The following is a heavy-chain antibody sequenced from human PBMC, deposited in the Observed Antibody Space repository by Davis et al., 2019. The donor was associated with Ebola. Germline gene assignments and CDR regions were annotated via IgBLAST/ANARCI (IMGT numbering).Heavy chain of an antibody. D-gene: IGHD2-2*01. CDR3: ASPGTSCYAAYCGMDV. V-gene: IGHV1-46*01. CDR1: GYTFTSYY. J-gene: IGHJ6*02. Sequence: ASVKVSCKASGYTFTSYYMQWVREAPGQGLEWMGIINPSGGSTSYAQKFQGRVTMTRDTSTSTVYMELSSLRSEDTAVYYCASPGTSCYAAYCGMDVWGQGTTVTVSS. CDR2: INPSGGST.